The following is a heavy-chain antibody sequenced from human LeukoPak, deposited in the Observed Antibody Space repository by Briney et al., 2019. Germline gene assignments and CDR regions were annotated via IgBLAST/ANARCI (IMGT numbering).Heavy chain of an antibody. Sequence: PGGSLRLSCAASGFTFSSYAMSWVRQAPGKGLEWVSAISGSGGSTYYADSVKGRFTISRDNSKNTLYLQMNSLRAEDTAVYYCAKVKEDQLLFSCYNYMDVWGKGTTVTVSS. D-gene: IGHD2-2*01. V-gene: IGHV3-23*01. CDR3: AKVKEDQLLFSCYNYMDV. J-gene: IGHJ6*03. CDR1: GFTFSSYA. CDR2: ISGSGGST.